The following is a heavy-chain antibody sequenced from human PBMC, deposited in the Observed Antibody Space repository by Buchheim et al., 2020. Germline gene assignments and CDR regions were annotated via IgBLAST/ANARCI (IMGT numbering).Heavy chain of an antibody. CDR2: ISSSSSTI. J-gene: IGHJ6*02. CDR1: GFTFSSYS. Sequence: EVQLVESGGGLVQPGGSLRLSCAASGFTFSSYSMNWVRQAPGKGLEWVSFISSSSSTIYYADSVKGRFTISRDNAKNSLYLKMNSLRAEDTAVYYCATELVAGNYYYYGMDVWGQGTT. D-gene: IGHD6-19*01. CDR3: ATELVAGNYYYYGMDV. V-gene: IGHV3-48*04.